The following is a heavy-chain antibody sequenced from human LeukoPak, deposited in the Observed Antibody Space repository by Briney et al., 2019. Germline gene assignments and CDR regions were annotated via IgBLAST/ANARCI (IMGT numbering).Heavy chain of an antibody. Sequence: GGSLRLSCAASDFTLSPYWVTWVRQAPGRGLEWVANIDSDGGDKYYGDSVKGRFSISRDNAENSLFLQMNNLRAEDSAVYYCARGGSGSSKYWVFWGQGTLVTVSS. D-gene: IGHD2-8*02. CDR3: ARGGSGSSKYWVF. CDR1: DFTLSPYW. J-gene: IGHJ4*02. V-gene: IGHV3-7*01. CDR2: IDSDGGDK.